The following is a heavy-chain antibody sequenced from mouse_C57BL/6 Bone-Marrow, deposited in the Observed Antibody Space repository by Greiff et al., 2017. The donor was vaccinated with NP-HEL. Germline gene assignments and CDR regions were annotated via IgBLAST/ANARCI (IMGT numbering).Heavy chain of an antibody. CDR2: IDPNSGGT. CDR1: GYTFTSYW. J-gene: IGHJ3*01. V-gene: IGHV1-72*01. CDR3: ASGLDCSSSPAWFAY. D-gene: IGHD1-1*01. Sequence: QVQLQQPGAELVKPGASVKLSCKASGYTFTSYWMHWVKQRPGRGLEWIGRIDPNSGGTKYNEKFKSKATLTVDKPSSTAYMQLSSLTSEDSAVYCCASGLDCSSSPAWFAYWGQGTLVTVSA.